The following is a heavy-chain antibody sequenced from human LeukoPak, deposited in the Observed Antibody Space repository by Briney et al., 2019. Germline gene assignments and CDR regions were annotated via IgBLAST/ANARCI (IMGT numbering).Heavy chain of an antibody. Sequence: ASVKVSCKASGYTFTGYYMHWVRQAPGQGLEWMGWINPNSGGTNYAQKFQGRVTMTRDTSISTAYMELSRLRSDDTAVYYCARDASSGWYMYDYWGQGTLVTVSS. D-gene: IGHD6-19*01. J-gene: IGHJ4*02. CDR2: INPNSGGT. CDR3: ARDASSGWYMYDY. V-gene: IGHV1-2*02. CDR1: GYTFTGYY.